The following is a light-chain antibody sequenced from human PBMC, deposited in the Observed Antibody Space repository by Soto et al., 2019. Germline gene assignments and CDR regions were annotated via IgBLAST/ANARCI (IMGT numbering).Light chain of an antibody. J-gene: IGKJ5*01. V-gene: IGKV1-27*01. CDR3: QYLNGAPTIT. Sequence: DIQMTQSPSSLSASVGDRVTITCRASQGISNYLAWYQQKPGKVPKLLIYAASTLQSGVPSRFSGSGSGTEFSLTITGLQPEDFVTYYCQYLNGAPTITLGQGTRLEI. CDR1: QGISNY. CDR2: AAS.